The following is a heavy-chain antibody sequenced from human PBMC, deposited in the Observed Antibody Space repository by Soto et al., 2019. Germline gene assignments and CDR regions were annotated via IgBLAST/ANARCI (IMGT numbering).Heavy chain of an antibody. CDR2: ISSSSSTI. Sequence: ESGGGLVQPGGSLRLSCAASGFTFSSYSMNWVRQAPGKGLEWVSYISSSSSTIYYADSVKGRFTISRDNAKNSLYLQMNSLRDEDTAVYYCARAGLGDIVVVPAAMPEEQQLVMNYYGMDVWGQGTTVTVSS. CDR3: ARAGLGDIVVVPAAMPEEQQLVMNYYGMDV. D-gene: IGHD2-2*01. J-gene: IGHJ6*02. V-gene: IGHV3-48*02. CDR1: GFTFSSYS.